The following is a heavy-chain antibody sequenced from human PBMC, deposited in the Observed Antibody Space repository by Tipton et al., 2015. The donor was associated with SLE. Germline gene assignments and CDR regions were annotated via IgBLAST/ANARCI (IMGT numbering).Heavy chain of an antibody. V-gene: IGHV4-39*07. CDR2: IYYSGST. D-gene: IGHD3-3*01. J-gene: IGHJ4*02. CDR1: GGSISSSSYY. CDR3: ARTGPDVELEWGDYFDF. Sequence: LRLSCTVSGGSISSSSYYWGWIRQPPGKGLEWIGSIYYSGSTYYNPSLKSRVTISVDTSKNQFSLKLSSMTAADTAVYFCARTGPDVELEWGDYFDFWGQGTLVTVSS.